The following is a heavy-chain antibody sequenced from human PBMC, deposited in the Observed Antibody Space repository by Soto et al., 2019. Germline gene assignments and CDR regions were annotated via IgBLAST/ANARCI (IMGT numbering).Heavy chain of an antibody. CDR3: ARESRRDYGDNHLDY. V-gene: IGHV1-3*01. CDR1: GYTFTSYA. D-gene: IGHD4-17*01. CDR2: IIAIYGTA. Sequence: ASVKVACKASGYTFTSYAMQWVRQAPGERLEWMGWIIAIYGTAKYAQKFQGRVTISTDTSTSTAYMELSSLRSEDTAVYYCARESRRDYGDNHLDYWGQGTLVTVSS. J-gene: IGHJ4*02.